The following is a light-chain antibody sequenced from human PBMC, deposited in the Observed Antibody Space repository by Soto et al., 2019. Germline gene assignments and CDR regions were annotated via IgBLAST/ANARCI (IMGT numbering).Light chain of an antibody. V-gene: IGKV1-5*03. CDR2: KAS. J-gene: IGKJ1*01. Sequence: DIQMTQSPSTLSASVGDRVTITCRASQSISSWLAWYQQKPGKAPKLLIYKASNLESGVPSRFSGSGSGTEFTLTIISLQPDDYATYYCQQYNSDPWTFGRGSKLE. CDR3: QQYNSDPWT. CDR1: QSISSW.